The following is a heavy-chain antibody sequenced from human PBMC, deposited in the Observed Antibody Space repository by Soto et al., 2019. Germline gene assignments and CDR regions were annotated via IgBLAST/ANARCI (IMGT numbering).Heavy chain of an antibody. Sequence: PWGSLRLSCATSGFTFSNAWMNWVRQTPGKGLEWVGRIRSKTDGGTTDYAAPVKGRFTISRDESKNTLFLQMNSLKTEDTGVYYCSTQGDYRVYRYYYGMDVWGQGTTVTVSS. CDR1: GFTFSNAW. J-gene: IGHJ6*02. CDR3: STQGDYRVYRYYYGMDV. V-gene: IGHV3-15*01. CDR2: IRSKTDGGTT. D-gene: IGHD4-17*01.